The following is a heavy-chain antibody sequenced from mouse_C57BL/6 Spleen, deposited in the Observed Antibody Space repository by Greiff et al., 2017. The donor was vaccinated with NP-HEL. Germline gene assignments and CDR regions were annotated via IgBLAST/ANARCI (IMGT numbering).Heavy chain of an antibody. V-gene: IGHV1-63*01. Sequence: QVHVKQSGAELVRPGTSVKMSCKASGYTFTNYWIGWAKQRPGHGLEWIGDIYPGGGYTNYNEKFKGKATLTADKSSSTAYMQFSSLTSEDSAIYYCARRGSNGGFYFDYWGQGTTLTVSS. CDR2: IYPGGGYT. D-gene: IGHD2-5*01. J-gene: IGHJ2*01. CDR3: ARRGSNGGFYFDY. CDR1: GYTFTNYW.